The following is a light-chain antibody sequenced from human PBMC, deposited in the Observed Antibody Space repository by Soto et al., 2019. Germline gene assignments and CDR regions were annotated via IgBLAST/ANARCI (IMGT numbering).Light chain of an antibody. V-gene: IGKV3-11*01. CDR3: QQRSNWLSIT. J-gene: IGKJ5*01. Sequence: EIVLTQSPATLSLSPGERATLSCRASQSVSSYLAWYQQKPRQAPRLLIFDASNRATGIPARFSGSGSGTDFTLTISSLEPEDVAVYYCQQRSNWLSITFGQGTRLEIK. CDR2: DAS. CDR1: QSVSSY.